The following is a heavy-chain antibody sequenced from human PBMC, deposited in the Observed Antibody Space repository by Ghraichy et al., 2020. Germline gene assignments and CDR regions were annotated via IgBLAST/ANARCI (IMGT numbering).Heavy chain of an antibody. CDR1: GFTFSNYA. J-gene: IGHJ4*02. V-gene: IGHV3-23*01. D-gene: IGHD3-16*01. CDR3: AKLDCGSYGCKLLDY. CDR2: LSGSADST. Sequence: GGSLRLSCAGSGFTFSNYAMSWVRQAPGKGLEWVSRLSGSADSTYYADSVKGRFTMSRDNAKNTLYLQMNSLRAEDTAVYYCAKLDCGSYGCKLLDYWGQGTLVTVSS.